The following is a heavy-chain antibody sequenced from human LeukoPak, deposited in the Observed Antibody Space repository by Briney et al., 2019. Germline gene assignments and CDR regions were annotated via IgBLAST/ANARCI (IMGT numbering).Heavy chain of an antibody. J-gene: IGHJ3*02. V-gene: IGHV1-8*01. Sequence: ASVKVSCKASGYTFTSYDINWVRQATGQGLEWMGWMNPNSGNTGYAQKFQGRVTMTRNTSISTAYMELSSLRSEDTAVYYCARSHFDWSMGNVAAFDIWGQGTMVTVSS. CDR3: ARSHFDWSMGNVAAFDI. D-gene: IGHD3-9*01. CDR2: MNPNSGNT. CDR1: GYTFTSYD.